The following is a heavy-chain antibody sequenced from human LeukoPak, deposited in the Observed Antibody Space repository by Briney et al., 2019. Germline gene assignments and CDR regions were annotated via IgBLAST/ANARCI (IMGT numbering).Heavy chain of an antibody. D-gene: IGHD3-9*01. V-gene: IGHV4-34*01. J-gene: IGHJ4*02. CDR2: INHSGST. CDR3: ARGVRDYDILNY. CDR1: GGSFSGYY. Sequence: SETLSLTCAVYGGSFSGYYWSWIRQPPGKGLEWIGEINHSGSTNYNPSLKSRVNLSVDTSKNQFSLKLSSVTAADTAVYYCARGVRDYDILNYWGQGTLVTVSS.